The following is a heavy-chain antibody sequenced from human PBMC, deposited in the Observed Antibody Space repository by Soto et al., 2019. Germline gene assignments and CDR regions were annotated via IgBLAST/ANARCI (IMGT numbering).Heavy chain of an antibody. CDR3: ALRVYYDSSGYYAAPGAFDI. D-gene: IGHD3-22*01. Sequence: ASVKVSCKASGGTFSSYAISWVRQAPGQGLEWMGGIIPIFGTANYAQKFQGRVTITADESTSTAYMELSSLRSEDTAVYYCALRVYYDSSGYYAAPGAFDIWGQGTMVTVSS. V-gene: IGHV1-69*13. J-gene: IGHJ3*02. CDR2: IIPIFGTA. CDR1: GGTFSSYA.